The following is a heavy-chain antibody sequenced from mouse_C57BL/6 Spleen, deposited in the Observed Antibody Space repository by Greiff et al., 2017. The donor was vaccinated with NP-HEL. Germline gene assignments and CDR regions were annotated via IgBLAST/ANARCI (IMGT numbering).Heavy chain of an antibody. CDR3: TRDAGYTQGYFDY. D-gene: IGHD3-1*01. V-gene: IGHV5-9-1*02. Sequence: EVKLMESGEGLVKPGGSLKLSCAASGFTFSSYAMSWVRQTPEKRLEWVAYISSGGDYIYYADTVKGRFTISRDNARNTLYLQMSSLKSEDTAMYYCTRDAGYTQGYFDYWGQGTTLTVSS. CDR1: GFTFSSYA. J-gene: IGHJ2*01. CDR2: ISSGGDYI.